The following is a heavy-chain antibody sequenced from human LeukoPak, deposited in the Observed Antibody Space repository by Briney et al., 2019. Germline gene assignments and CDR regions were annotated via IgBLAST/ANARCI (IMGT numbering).Heavy chain of an antibody. V-gene: IGHV1-2*02. Sequence: GASVKVSCKASGYTFTGYYMHWVRQAPGQGLEWMGWINPNSGGTNYAQKFQGRVTMTRDTSISTAYMELSSLRSEDTAVYYCARVPYCSGGSCEGGDYWGQGTLVTVSS. J-gene: IGHJ4*02. CDR2: INPNSGGT. D-gene: IGHD2-15*01. CDR1: GYTFTGYY. CDR3: ARVPYCSGGSCEGGDY.